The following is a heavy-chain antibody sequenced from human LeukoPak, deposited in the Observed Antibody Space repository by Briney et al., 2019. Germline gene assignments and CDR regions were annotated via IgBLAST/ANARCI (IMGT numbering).Heavy chain of an antibody. CDR2: IRSKANSYAT. V-gene: IGHV3-73*01. CDR1: GFTFSGSA. J-gene: IGHJ4*02. Sequence: PGGSLRLSCAASGFTFSGSAMHWVRQASGKGLEWVGRIRSKANSYATAYAASVKGRFTISRDNAKNSLYLQMNSLRAEDTAVYYCARGTEHLDYWGQGTLVTVSS. D-gene: IGHD2-21*01. CDR3: ARGTEHLDY.